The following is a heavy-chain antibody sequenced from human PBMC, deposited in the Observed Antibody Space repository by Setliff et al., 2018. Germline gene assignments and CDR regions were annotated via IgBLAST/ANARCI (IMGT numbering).Heavy chain of an antibody. J-gene: IGHJ5*02. CDR2: ISAYNGFI. V-gene: IGHV1-18*01. Sequence: ASVKVSCKASGGTFSSYGISWVRQAPGQGLEWMGWISAYNGFIIYAQMFQGRVIMTTDTSTSTAYMELSSLRSEDTAVYYCAREVHEYSSSSVYWFDPWGQGTLVTVSS. D-gene: IGHD6-6*01. CDR1: GGTFSSYG. CDR3: AREVHEYSSSSVYWFDP.